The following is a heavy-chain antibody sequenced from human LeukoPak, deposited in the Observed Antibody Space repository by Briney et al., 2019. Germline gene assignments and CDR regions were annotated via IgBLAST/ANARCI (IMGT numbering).Heavy chain of an antibody. CDR2: INHSGST. D-gene: IGHD6-19*01. J-gene: IGHJ5*02. V-gene: IGHV4-34*01. CDR1: GGSFSGYY. Sequence: SETLSLTCAVYGGSFSGYYWSWIRQPPGKGLEWIGEINHSGSTNYNPSLKSRVTISVDTSKNQFSLKLSSVTAADTAVYYCARRSGYSSGWYVVTYNWFDPWGQGTLVTVSS. CDR3: ARRSGYSSGWYVVTYNWFDP.